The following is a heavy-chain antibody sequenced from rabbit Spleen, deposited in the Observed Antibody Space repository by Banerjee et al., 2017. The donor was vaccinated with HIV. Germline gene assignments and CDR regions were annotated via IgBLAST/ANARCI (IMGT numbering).Heavy chain of an antibody. V-gene: IGHV1S40*01. J-gene: IGHJ6*01. CDR3: ARDTGTSFSTYGMDL. CDR2: IYVGSSGRT. Sequence: QSLEESGGDLVKPGASLTLTCKASGFSFNSGYDMCWVRQAPGKGLEWIACIYVGSSGRTFSATWAKGRFTISKTSSTTVTLQMTSLTAADTATYFCARDTGTSFSTYGMDLWGPGTLVTVS. D-gene: IGHD8-1*01. CDR1: GFSFNSGYD.